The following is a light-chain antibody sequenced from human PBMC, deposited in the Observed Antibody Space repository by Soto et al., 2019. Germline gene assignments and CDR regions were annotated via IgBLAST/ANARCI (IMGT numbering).Light chain of an antibody. CDR2: GXS. V-gene: IGKV3-20*01. Sequence: ELRQSPGTLALSSGERATVSXRASQSVTSNYVAGSQQKRGXAPRXXXVGXSIRDTGSPVRLSGSGSGTDFTLTITRLEPEDFAVYYCHQYGSSTGTFGQGTKVDI. CDR3: HQYGSSTGT. J-gene: IGKJ1*01. CDR1: QSVTSNY.